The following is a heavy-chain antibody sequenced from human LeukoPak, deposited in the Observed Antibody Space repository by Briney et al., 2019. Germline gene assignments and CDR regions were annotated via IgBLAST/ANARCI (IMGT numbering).Heavy chain of an antibody. CDR1: GGSISSYY. CDR2: IYYSGST. CDR3: ARDFAPALGYDYVWGSYRQEGAFDI. J-gene: IGHJ3*02. Sequence: SQTLSLTCTVSGGSISSYYWSWIRQPPGKGLEWIGYIYYSGSTNYNPSLKSRVTISVDTSKNQFSLKLSSVTAADTAVYYCARDFAPALGYDYVWGSYRQEGAFDIWGQGTMVTVSS. V-gene: IGHV4-59*01. D-gene: IGHD3-16*02.